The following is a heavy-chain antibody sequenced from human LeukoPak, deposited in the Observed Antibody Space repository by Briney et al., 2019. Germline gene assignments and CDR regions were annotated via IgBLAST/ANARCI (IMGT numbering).Heavy chain of an antibody. V-gene: IGHV4-39*07. J-gene: IGHJ4*02. D-gene: IGHD6-6*01. CDR3: ARAAPGDSSSTFDY. CDR1: GGSISSSSYY. CDR2: IYYSGST. Sequence: SETLSLTCTVSGGSISSSSYYWGWIRQPPGKGLEWIGSIYYSGSTYYNPSLKSRVTISVDTSKNQFSLKLSSVTAADTAVYYCARAAPGDSSSTFDYWGQGTLVTVSS.